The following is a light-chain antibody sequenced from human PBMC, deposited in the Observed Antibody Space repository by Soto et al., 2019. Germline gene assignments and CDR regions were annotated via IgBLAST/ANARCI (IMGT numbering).Light chain of an antibody. V-gene: IGLV1-44*01. CDR3: AAWDDSLKSWV. Sequence: QAVVTQAPSASGTPGQRVTMSCSGSSSNIGSNTVNWYQQFPGTAPKLLIYSDNQWPSGVPDRFSGSKSGTSASLAISGLQSEDEAVYYCAAWDDSLKSWVFGGGTKLTVL. CDR2: SDN. CDR1: SSNIGSNT. J-gene: IGLJ3*02.